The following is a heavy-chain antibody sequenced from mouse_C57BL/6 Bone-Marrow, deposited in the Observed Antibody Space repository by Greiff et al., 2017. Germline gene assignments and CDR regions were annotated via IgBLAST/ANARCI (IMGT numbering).Heavy chain of an antibody. CDR1: GYTFTSYD. CDR2: IYPRDGST. Sequence: QVQLKESGPELVKPGASVKLSCKASGYTFTSYDINWVKQRPGQGLEWIGWIYPRDGSTKYNETFKGKATLTVDTSSSTAYMELHGLTSEVSAVYFCARLRRSWFAYWGQGTLVTVSA. J-gene: IGHJ3*01. V-gene: IGHV1-85*01. CDR3: ARLRRSWFAY. D-gene: IGHD2-12*01.